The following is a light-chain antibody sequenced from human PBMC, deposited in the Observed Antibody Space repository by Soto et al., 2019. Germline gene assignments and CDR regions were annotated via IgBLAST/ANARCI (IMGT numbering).Light chain of an antibody. Sequence: DIVMTQSPDSLAVSLGERATINCKSSQSVLYNSDNKNYLAWYQQKAGQPPKLLIYCASTRDSGVPDRFSGSGSGADFTLTINNLQAEDVAVYYCQQYDTTLRFGGGTKVEIK. CDR2: CAS. V-gene: IGKV4-1*01. J-gene: IGKJ4*02. CDR1: QSVLYNSDNKNY. CDR3: QQYDTTLR.